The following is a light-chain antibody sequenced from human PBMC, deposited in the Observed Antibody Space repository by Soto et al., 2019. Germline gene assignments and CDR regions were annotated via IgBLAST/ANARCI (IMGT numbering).Light chain of an antibody. V-gene: IGLV3-21*04. J-gene: IGLJ2*01. CDR2: YDR. CDR1: NIGSKS. Sequence: SYELTQPPSVSVAPGKTARITCGGNNIGSKSVHWYQQKPGNAPVLVIYYDRDRPSGIPERFSVSNSGNTDTLTISKVEAGDEGDYYCQVWDRSSDLGVFGEGTKLTVV. CDR3: QVWDRSSDLGV.